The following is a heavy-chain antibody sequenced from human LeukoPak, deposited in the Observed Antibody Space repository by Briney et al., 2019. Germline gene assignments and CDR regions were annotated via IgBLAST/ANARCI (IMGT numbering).Heavy chain of an antibody. D-gene: IGHD3-22*01. J-gene: IGHJ4*02. Sequence: ASVKVPRKASGGTFSSYAISWVRQAPGQGLEWMGRIIPILGIANYAQKFQGRVTITADKSTSTAYMELSSLRSEDTAVYYCASNSWAYYDSSGYFDYWGQGTLVTVSS. V-gene: IGHV1-69*04. CDR3: ASNSWAYYDSSGYFDY. CDR2: IIPILGIA. CDR1: GGTFSSYA.